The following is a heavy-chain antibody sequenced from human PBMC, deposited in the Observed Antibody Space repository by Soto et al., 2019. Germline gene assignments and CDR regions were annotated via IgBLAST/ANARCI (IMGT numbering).Heavy chain of an antibody. CDR3: ARFPLLSVRYCSSTSCPYNWFDP. Sequence: PGGSLRLSCAASGFTFSSYWMHWVRQAPGKGLVWVSRINSDGSSTSYADSVKGRFTISRDNAKNTLYLQMNSLRAEDTAVYYFARFPLLSVRYCSSTSCPYNWFDPWGKGTLVTVSP. CDR1: GFTFSSYW. D-gene: IGHD2-2*01. CDR2: INSDGSST. V-gene: IGHV3-74*01. J-gene: IGHJ5*02.